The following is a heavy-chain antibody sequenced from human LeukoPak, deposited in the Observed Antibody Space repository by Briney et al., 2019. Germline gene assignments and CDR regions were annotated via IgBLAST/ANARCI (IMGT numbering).Heavy chain of an antibody. V-gene: IGHV3-23*01. J-gene: IGHJ4*02. CDR1: GFTFSSYA. D-gene: IGHD2-2*01. Sequence: GSLRLSCAASGFTFSSYAMSWVRQAPGKGLEWVSAISGSGGSTYYAGSVKGRFTISRDNSKNTLYLQMNSLRAEDTAVYYCAKDSCSSTSCYGDYWGQGTLVTVSS. CDR2: ISGSGGST. CDR3: AKDSCSSTSCYGDY.